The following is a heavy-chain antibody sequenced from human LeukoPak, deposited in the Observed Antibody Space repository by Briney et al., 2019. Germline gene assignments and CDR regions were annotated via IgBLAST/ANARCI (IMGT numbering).Heavy chain of an antibody. J-gene: IGHJ6*03. CDR1: GFTFSSYA. D-gene: IGHD3-10*01. CDR3: ARDGPQYGSGSYLIPYYYYMDV. V-gene: IGHV3-30*04. Sequence: GRALRLSCAASGFTFSSYAMPSVRQAPGKGLEWVAVISYDGSNKYYAHSVKGRFTISRDNSKNTLYLQMNSLRAEDTAVYYCARDGPQYGSGSYLIPYYYYMDVWGKGTTVTVSS. CDR2: ISYDGSNK.